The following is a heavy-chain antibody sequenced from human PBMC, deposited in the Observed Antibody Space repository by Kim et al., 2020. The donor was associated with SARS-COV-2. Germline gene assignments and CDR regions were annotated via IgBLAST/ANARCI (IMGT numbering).Heavy chain of an antibody. D-gene: IGHD3-3*01. CDR2: VSHRDGTT. CDR3: VGDGVGVLPGDACDM. Sequence: GGSLRLSCVGSGFTLSGHSMNWVRQGPGKGLEWISYVSHRDGTTYYADSVEGRFTISRDDARNSVYLQMNSLRDEDTAVYYCVGDGVGVLPGDACDMWGQGTLVSVAS. CDR1: GFTLSGHS. J-gene: IGHJ3*02. V-gene: IGHV3-48*02.